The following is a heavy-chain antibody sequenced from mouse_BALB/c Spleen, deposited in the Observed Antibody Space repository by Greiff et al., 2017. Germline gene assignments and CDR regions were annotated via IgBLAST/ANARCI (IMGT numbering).Heavy chain of an antibody. CDR2: INPSNGGT. V-gene: IGHV1S81*02. J-gene: IGHJ2*01. D-gene: IGHD1-1*01. CDR3: TRFVTTVAFDY. Sequence: VQLQQSGAELVRPGASVKLSSKASGYTFTSYYMYWVKQRPGQGLEWIGEINPSNGGTNFNEKFKSKATLTVDKSSSTAYMQLSSLTSEDSAVYYCTRFVTTVAFDYWGQGTTLTVSS. CDR1: GYTFTSYY.